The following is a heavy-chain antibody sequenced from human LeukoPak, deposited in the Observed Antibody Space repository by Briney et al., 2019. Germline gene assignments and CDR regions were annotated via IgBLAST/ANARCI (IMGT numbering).Heavy chain of an antibody. CDR3: ARHSLGYSPWFGP. Sequence: SETLSLTCTVSGASIRSSGYNWGWIRQPPGKGLEWIGSIDYSGRTYYNSSLKGRLTISVDTSKNQFSLKLNSVTAADTAVYYCARHSLGYSPWFGPWGQGTLVTVSS. J-gene: IGHJ5*02. CDR2: IDYSGRT. CDR1: GASIRSSGYN. V-gene: IGHV4-39*01. D-gene: IGHD2-15*01.